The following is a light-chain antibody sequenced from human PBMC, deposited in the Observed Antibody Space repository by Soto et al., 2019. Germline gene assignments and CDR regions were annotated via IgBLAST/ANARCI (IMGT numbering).Light chain of an antibody. CDR3: QQRSNWPHT. CDR2: DAS. J-gene: IGKJ1*01. CDR1: QNVSYF. Sequence: EIVLTQSPATLSLSPGEGATLSCRASQNVSYFLGWYHHKPGQAPRLLIYDASKRATGIPARFSGSGSGTDFTLTISSLEPEDFAVYYCQQRSNWPHTFGQGTKVELK. V-gene: IGKV3-11*01.